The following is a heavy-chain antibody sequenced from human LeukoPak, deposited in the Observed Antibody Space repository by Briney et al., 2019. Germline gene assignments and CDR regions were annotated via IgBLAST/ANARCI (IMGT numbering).Heavy chain of an antibody. CDR1: GFTFSSYA. CDR3: AALAAAGVGY. Sequence: GGSLRLSCSASGFTFSSYAMHWVRQAPGKGLEYVSAISSNGGSTYYADSVKGRFTISRDNSKNTLYLQMSSLRAEDTAVYYCAALAAAGVGYWRQGTLVTVSS. D-gene: IGHD6-13*01. J-gene: IGHJ4*02. CDR2: ISSNGGST. V-gene: IGHV3-64D*06.